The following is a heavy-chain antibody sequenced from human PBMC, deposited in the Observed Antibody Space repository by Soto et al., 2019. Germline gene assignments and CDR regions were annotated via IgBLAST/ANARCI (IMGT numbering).Heavy chain of an antibody. CDR1: GFPFSRFA. V-gene: IGHV3-64D*06. J-gene: IGHJ4*02. Sequence: VGSLRLSCSASGFPFSRFAIHWVRQAPGKGLVYVSGISFNGGDTYHADSVKGRFSISRDNSKNTVYLQMSSLRAEDTAVYYCVKDGAVTFSGWFFDYWGQGTPVTVSS. D-gene: IGHD4-4*01. CDR2: ISFNGGDT. CDR3: VKDGAVTFSGWFFDY.